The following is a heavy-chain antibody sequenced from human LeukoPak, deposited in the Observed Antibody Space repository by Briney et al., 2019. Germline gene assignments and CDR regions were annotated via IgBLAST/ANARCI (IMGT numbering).Heavy chain of an antibody. CDR2: IRYDGSNK. D-gene: IGHD4-23*01. J-gene: IGHJ6*03. CDR3: ASGGPEGAFYYYYYMDV. CDR1: GFTFSSYG. Sequence: GGSLRLSCAASGFTFSSYGMHWVRQAPGKGLEWVAFIRYDGSNKYYADSVKGRFTISRDNSKNTLYLQMNRLRSDDTAVYYCASGGPEGAFYYYYYMDVWGKGTTVTVSS. V-gene: IGHV3-30*02.